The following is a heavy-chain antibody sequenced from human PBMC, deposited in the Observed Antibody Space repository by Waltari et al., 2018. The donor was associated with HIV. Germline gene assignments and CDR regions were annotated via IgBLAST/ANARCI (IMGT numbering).Heavy chain of an antibody. CDR1: GGPITRCRYY. CDR3: ARGIDVLTGYYHWYLDL. V-gene: IGHV4-61*02. CDR2: VYTSGNR. D-gene: IGHD3-9*01. Sequence: QVQLQESGPGLVKPSQTLSLTCNVPGGPITRCRYYWTWIRQPPGKGLEWIGLVYTSGNRNYNPSLQSRVPMSVDTSKNQFSLKLSSLTAADTAVYYCARGIDVLTGYYHWYLDLWGRGTLVTVSS. J-gene: IGHJ2*01.